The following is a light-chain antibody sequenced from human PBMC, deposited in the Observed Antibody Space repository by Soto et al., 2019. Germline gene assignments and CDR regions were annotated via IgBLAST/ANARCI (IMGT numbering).Light chain of an antibody. J-gene: IGKJ1*01. CDR2: DAS. CDR1: QSVNSN. Sequence: EILMTPSPATLSVSPGDRSPLSCRASQSVNSNLAWYQQKPGQAPRLLIYDASNRATGIPARFSGSGSGTDFTLTISSLEPEDFAVYYCQQRSNWPRTFGQGT. V-gene: IGKV3-11*01. CDR3: QQRSNWPRT.